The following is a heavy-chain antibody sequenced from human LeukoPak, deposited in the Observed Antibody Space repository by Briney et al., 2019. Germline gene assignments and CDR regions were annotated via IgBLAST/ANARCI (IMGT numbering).Heavy chain of an antibody. V-gene: IGHV3-7*01. D-gene: IGHD2-21*02. CDR1: GFTFSSYW. CDR3: ASLADCGGDCYHYFDY. Sequence: GRSLRLSCAASGFTFSSYWMSWVRQAPGKGLEWVANIKKDGSGKYYVDSVKGRFTISRDNAKNSLFLQMNSLRAEDTAVYYCASLADCGGDCYHYFDYWGQGTLVTVSS. CDR2: IKKDGSGK. J-gene: IGHJ4*02.